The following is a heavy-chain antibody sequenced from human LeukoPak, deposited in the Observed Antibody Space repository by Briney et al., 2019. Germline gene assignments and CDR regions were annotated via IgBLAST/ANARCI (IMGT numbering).Heavy chain of an antibody. CDR1: GGSISSANW. V-gene: IGHV4-4*02. J-gene: IGHJ4*02. Sequence: PSGTLSLTCAVSGGSISSANWWSWVRQPPEKGLEWIGEIFHSGGTNYNPSLKSRVTISVDKSKNQFSLKLSSVTAADTAVYYCATGGERSRIIRFWGQGTLVTVSS. D-gene: IGHD3-16*01. CDR3: ATGGERSRIIRF. CDR2: IFHSGGT.